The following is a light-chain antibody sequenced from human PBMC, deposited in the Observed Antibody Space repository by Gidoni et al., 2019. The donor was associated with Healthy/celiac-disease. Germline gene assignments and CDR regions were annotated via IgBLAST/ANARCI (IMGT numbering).Light chain of an antibody. CDR1: QSVSSY. CDR3: QQRSNWHPLT. Sequence: EIVLTQSPATLSLSPGERATLSCRASQSVSSYLAWYQQNPGQAPRLLIYDASNRATGIPARFSGSGSGTDFTLTISSLEPEDFAVYYCQQRSNWHPLTFGGGTKVEIK. V-gene: IGKV3-11*01. J-gene: IGKJ4*01. CDR2: DAS.